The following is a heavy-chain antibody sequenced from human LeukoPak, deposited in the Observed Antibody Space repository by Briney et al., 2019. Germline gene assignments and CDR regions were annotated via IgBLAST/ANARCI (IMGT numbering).Heavy chain of an antibody. V-gene: IGHV4-38-2*02. CDR2: IFHSGTT. Sequence: SXTLSXTCTVSGYSISSGYSWGWIRQPPGKGLEWIGSIFHSGTTYYNPSLKSRVTISVDTSTNQFSLKLTSVTAADTAVYYCSRNGGSARIIDYWGQGTLVTVSS. D-gene: IGHD2-15*01. CDR3: SRNGGSARIIDY. J-gene: IGHJ4*02. CDR1: GYSISSGYS.